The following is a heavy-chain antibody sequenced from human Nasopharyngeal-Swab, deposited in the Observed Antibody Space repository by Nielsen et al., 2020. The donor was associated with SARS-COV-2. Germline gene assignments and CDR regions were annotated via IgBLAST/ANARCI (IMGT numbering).Heavy chain of an antibody. CDR3: AKCGGDCRGRSVYFDY. CDR2: ISYDGSNK. V-gene: IGHV3-30*18. Sequence: VRQAPGKGLEWVAVISYDGSNKYYADSVKGRFTISRDNPKNTLYLQMNSLRAEDTAVYYCAKCGGDCRGRSVYFDYWGQGTLVTVSS. J-gene: IGHJ4*02. D-gene: IGHD2-21*02.